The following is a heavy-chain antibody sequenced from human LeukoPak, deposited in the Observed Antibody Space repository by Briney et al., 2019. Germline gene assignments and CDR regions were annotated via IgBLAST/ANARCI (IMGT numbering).Heavy chain of an antibody. D-gene: IGHD3-22*01. J-gene: IGHJ4*02. CDR1: GGSISSGGYS. Sequence: SETLSLTCAVSGGSISSGGYSWSWIRQPPGKGLEWVGYIYHSGSTYYNPSLKSRATISVDRSKNQFSLKLSSVTAADTAVYYCARVTVADYDSSGYYDYWGQGTLVTVPS. CDR3: ARVTVADYDSSGYYDY. V-gene: IGHV4-30-2*01. CDR2: IYHSGST.